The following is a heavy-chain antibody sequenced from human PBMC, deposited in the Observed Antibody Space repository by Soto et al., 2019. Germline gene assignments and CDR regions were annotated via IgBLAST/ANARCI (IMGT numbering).Heavy chain of an antibody. CDR3: ARDSGYYGSGALSY. D-gene: IGHD3-10*01. V-gene: IGHV4-59*01. CDR1: GGSISSYY. CDR2: IYYSGST. Sequence: SETRSLTCTVSGGSISSYYWSWIRQPPGKGLEWIGYIYYSGSTNYNPSLKSRVTISVDTSKNQFSLKLSSVTAADTAVYYCARDSGYYGSGALSYWGQGTLVTSPQ. J-gene: IGHJ4*02.